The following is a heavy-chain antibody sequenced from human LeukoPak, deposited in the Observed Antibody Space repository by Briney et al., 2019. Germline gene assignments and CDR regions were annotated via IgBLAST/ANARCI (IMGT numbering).Heavy chain of an antibody. CDR2: IYYSGST. J-gene: IGHJ6*02. V-gene: IGHV4-59*08. CDR1: GGSISSYY. Sequence: SETLSLTCTVSGGSISSYYWSWIRQPPGKGLEWIGYIYYSGSTNYNPSLKSRVTISVDTSKNQFSLKLSSVTAADTAVYYCARLGVVVPAAMPGHYYYGMDVWGQGTTVTVSS. D-gene: IGHD2-2*01. CDR3: ARLGVVVPAAMPGHYYYGMDV.